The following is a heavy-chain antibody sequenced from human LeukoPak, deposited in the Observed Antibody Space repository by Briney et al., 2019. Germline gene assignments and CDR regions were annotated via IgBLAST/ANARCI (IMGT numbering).Heavy chain of an antibody. CDR2: ISAYNGNT. D-gene: IGHD6-13*01. Sequence: GASEKVSCKASGYTFTSYGISWVRQAPGQGLEWMGWISAYNGNTNYAQKLQGRVTVTTDTSTSTAYMELRSLRTDDTAVYYCARPYSSSWYGAGWFDPWGQGTLVTVSS. CDR3: ARPYSSSWYGAGWFDP. CDR1: GYTFTSYG. J-gene: IGHJ5*02. V-gene: IGHV1-18*01.